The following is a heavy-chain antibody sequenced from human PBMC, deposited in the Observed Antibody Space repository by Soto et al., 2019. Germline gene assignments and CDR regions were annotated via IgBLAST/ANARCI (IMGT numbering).Heavy chain of an antibody. J-gene: IGHJ4*02. CDR1: GFTFSSYA. Sequence: HPGGSLRLSCAASGFTFSSYAMSWVRQAPGKGLEWVSAISGSGGSTYYADSVKGRFTISRDNSKNTLYLQMNSLRAEDTAVYYCAKDQGDPEGGSSDYWGQGTLVTVSS. V-gene: IGHV3-23*01. D-gene: IGHD3-16*01. CDR2: ISGSGGST. CDR3: AKDQGDPEGGSSDY.